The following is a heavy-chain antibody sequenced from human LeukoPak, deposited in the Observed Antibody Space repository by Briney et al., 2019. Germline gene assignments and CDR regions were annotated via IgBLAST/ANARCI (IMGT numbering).Heavy chain of an antibody. D-gene: IGHD3-22*01. Sequence: ASETLSLTCTVSGGSISSYYWSWIRQPPGKGLEWIGYIYYSGSTNYNPSLKSRVTISVDTSKNQFSLKLSSVTAADTAVYYCARAGYCYDSSGYYEGHFDYWGQGTLVTVSS. CDR1: GGSISSYY. CDR2: IYYSGST. J-gene: IGHJ4*02. CDR3: ARAGYCYDSSGYYEGHFDY. V-gene: IGHV4-59*01.